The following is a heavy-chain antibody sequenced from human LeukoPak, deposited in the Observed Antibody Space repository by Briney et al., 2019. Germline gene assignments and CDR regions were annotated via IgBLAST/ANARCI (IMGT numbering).Heavy chain of an antibody. J-gene: IGHJ4*02. Sequence: SETLSLTCAVSGGSISSSNWWSWVRQPPGKGLEWIGEIYHSGSTNYNPSLKSRVTISVDKSKNQFSLKLSSVTAADTAVYYCARVTPRVRYFDWLSPQYFDYWGQGTLVTVSS. D-gene: IGHD3-9*01. CDR1: GGSISSSNW. CDR2: IYHSGST. V-gene: IGHV4-4*02. CDR3: ARVTPRVRYFDWLSPQYFDY.